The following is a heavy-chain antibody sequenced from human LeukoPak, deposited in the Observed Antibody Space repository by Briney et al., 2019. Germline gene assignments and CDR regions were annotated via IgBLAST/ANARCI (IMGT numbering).Heavy chain of an antibody. V-gene: IGHV1-18*01. D-gene: IGHD1-26*01. J-gene: IGHJ4*02. CDR2: ISAYNGNT. Sequence: ASVKVSCKASGYTFTSYGISWVRQAPGQGLEWMGWISAYNGNTNYAQKLQGRVTMTTDTSTSTAYMELRSLRSDDTAVYYCARDRFANRVGATNDYWGQGTLVTVSS. CDR3: ARDRFANRVGATNDY. CDR1: GYTFTSYG.